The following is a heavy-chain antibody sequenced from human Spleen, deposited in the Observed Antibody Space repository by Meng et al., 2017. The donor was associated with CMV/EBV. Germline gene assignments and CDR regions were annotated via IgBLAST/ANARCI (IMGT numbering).Heavy chain of an antibody. J-gene: IGHJ6*02. D-gene: IGHD3-10*01. Sequence: GESLKISCAASGFTFSSYAVSWVRQAPGKGLEWVSAISGSGGSTYYADSVKGRFTISRDNSKNTLYLQMNSLRAEDTAVYYCAKNINVGFGEYSPTTYYGMDVWGQGTLVTVSS. CDR1: GFTFSSYA. V-gene: IGHV3-23*01. CDR2: ISGSGGST. CDR3: AKNINVGFGEYSPTTYYGMDV.